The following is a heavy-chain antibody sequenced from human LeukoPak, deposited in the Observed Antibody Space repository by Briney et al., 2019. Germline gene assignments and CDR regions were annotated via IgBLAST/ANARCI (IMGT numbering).Heavy chain of an antibody. D-gene: IGHD3-16*02. CDR2: INWNGGST. CDR3: AREGYYDYVWGSYRLMSPSDY. J-gene: IGHJ4*02. V-gene: IGHV3-20*04. CDR1: GFTFDDYG. Sequence: GGSLRLSCAASGFTFDDYGMSWVRQAPGKGLEWVSGINWNGGSTGYADSVKGRFTISRDNAKNSLYLQMNSLRAEDTALYYCAREGYYDYVWGSYRLMSPSDYWGQGTLVTVSS.